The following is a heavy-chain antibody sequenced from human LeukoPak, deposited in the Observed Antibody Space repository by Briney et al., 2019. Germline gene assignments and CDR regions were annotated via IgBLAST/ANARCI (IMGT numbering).Heavy chain of an antibody. J-gene: IGHJ4*02. CDR3: ARRRALGYYDSSGYFPAFDY. Sequence: SETLSLTCTVSGGSISSSSYSWGWIRQPPGKGLEWIGSIYYSGSTYYNPSLKSRVTISVDTSKNQFSLKLSSVTAADTAVYYCARRRALGYYDSSGYFPAFDYWGQGTLVTVSS. D-gene: IGHD3-22*01. CDR2: IYYSGST. CDR1: GGSISSSSYS. V-gene: IGHV4-39*01.